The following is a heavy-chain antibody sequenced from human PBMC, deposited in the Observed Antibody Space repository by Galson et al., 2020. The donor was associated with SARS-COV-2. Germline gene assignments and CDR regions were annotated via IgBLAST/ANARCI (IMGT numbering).Heavy chain of an antibody. CDR2: ISSSSSTI. J-gene: IGHJ5*02. CDR1: GFTFSSYS. V-gene: IGHV3-48*01. Sequence: GGSLRLSCAASGFTFSSYSMNWVRQAPGQGLEWVSYISSSSSTIYYADSVKGQFTISRDNAKNSLYLQMNSLRAEDTAVYYCAREVNERWFDPWGQGTLVTVSS. CDR3: AREVNERWFDP. D-gene: IGHD1-1*01.